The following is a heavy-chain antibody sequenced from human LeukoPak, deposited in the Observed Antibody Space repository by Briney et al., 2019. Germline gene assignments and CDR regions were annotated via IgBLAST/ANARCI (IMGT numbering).Heavy chain of an antibody. D-gene: IGHD2-2*01. CDR2: IYYSGST. J-gene: IGHJ4*02. V-gene: IGHV4-39*07. Sequence: SETLSLTCTVSGGSISSSSYYWGWIRQPPGKGLEWIGSIYYSGSTNYNPSLKSRVTISVDTSKNQFSLKLSSVTAADTAVYYCARIVVVPAAIIGDYYFDYWGQGTLVTVSS. CDR1: GGSISSSSYY. CDR3: ARIVVVPAAIIGDYYFDY.